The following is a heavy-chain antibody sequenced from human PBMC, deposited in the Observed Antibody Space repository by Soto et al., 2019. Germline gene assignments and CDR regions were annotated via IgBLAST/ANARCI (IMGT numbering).Heavy chain of an antibody. D-gene: IGHD5-12*01. CDR2: ISADNDNT. CDR1: GYTFTKYG. V-gene: IGHV1-18*01. J-gene: IGHJ4*02. Sequence: VQLVQSGGEVRKPGASVTVYCRASGYTFTKYGISWVRQAPGQGLEWMGWISADNDNTNYAQNLQGRVNMTTDTSTSTAYMQLRSLRSADTAVYFCARGPSGYDYGLFDFWGQGTLVPGSS. CDR3: ARGPSGYDYGLFDF.